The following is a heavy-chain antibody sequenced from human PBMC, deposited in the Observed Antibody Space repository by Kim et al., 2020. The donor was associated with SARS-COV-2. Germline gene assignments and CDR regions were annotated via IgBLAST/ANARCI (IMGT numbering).Heavy chain of an antibody. V-gene: IGHV4-34*01. Sequence: SETLSLTCAVYGGSFSGYYWSWIRQPPGKGLEWIGEINHSGSTNYNPSLKSRVTISVDTSKNQFSLKLSSVTAADTAVYYCARGRNSSGWYYPRRGVYYFDYWGQGTLVTVSS. CDR2: INHSGST. CDR1: GGSFSGYY. CDR3: ARGRNSSGWYYPRRGVYYFDY. J-gene: IGHJ4*02. D-gene: IGHD6-19*01.